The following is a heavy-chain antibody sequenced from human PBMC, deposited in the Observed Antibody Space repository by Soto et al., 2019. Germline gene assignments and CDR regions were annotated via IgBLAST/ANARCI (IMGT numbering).Heavy chain of an antibody. CDR2: LYYSGST. CDR3: ARALGMATMV. CDR1: GGSINGYY. J-gene: IGHJ4*02. D-gene: IGHD5-12*01. Sequence: PSETLSLTCTVSGGSINGYYWSWIRQPPGKGLEWIGYLYYSGSTNYNPSLKSRVTISVDTSKIQFSLKMNSVTAADTAVYYCARALGMATMVWGQGTLVTVSS. V-gene: IGHV4-59*12.